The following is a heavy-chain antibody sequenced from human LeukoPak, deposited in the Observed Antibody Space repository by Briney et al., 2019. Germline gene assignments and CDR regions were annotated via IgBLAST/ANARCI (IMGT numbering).Heavy chain of an antibody. J-gene: IGHJ4*02. CDR1: GGSFSGYY. V-gene: IGHV4-34*01. CDR3: ARGPSIVVVPAAPYYFDY. Sequence: SETLSLTCAVYGGSFSGYYWSWIRQPPGKGLEWIGEINHSGSTYYNPSLKSRVTISVDTSKNQFSLKLSSVTAADTAVYYCARGPSIVVVPAAPYYFDYWGQGTLVTVSS. D-gene: IGHD2-2*01. CDR2: INHSGST.